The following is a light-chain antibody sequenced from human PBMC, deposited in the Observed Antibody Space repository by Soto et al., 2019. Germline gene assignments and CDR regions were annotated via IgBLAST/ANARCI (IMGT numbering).Light chain of an antibody. J-gene: IGLJ1*01. CDR2: DVS. CDR3: SSYTTSNTRQIV. Sequence: QSGLTEPASVSGSPGQSVTISCTGPSSDVGGYNYVSWYQHHPGKAPKLMIYDVSNRPSGVSNRFSGSKSGNTASLTISGLQPEDEADYYCSSYTTSNTRQIVLGTGTKVTVL. V-gene: IGLV2-14*03. CDR1: SSDVGGYNY.